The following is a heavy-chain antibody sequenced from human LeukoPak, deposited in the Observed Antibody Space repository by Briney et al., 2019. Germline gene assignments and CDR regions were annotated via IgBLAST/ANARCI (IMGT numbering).Heavy chain of an antibody. CDR1: GGSISTYY. CDR3: ARSFSPNYYDLLDY. D-gene: IGHD3-22*01. J-gene: IGHJ4*02. Sequence: PSETLSLTCTVSGGSISTYYWSWIRQPPGKGLEWIGYIYYSGGTNYNPSLKNRVTISLDTSKNQFSLKLNSVTAADTAMYYCARSFSPNYYDLLDYWGQGTLVTVSS. V-gene: IGHV4-59*01. CDR2: IYYSGGT.